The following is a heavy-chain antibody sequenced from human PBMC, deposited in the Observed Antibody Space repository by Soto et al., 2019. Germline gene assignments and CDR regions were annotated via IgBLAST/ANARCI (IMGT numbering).Heavy chain of an antibody. CDR2: INPNSGGT. Sequence: GASVKVSCKASGYTFTGYYMHWVRQAPGQGLEWMGWINPNSGGTNYAQKFQGWVTMTRDTSISTAYMELSRLRSDDTAVYYCASSVADPYYYGMDVWGQGTTVTVSS. CDR3: ASSVADPYYYGMDV. CDR1: GYTFTGYY. D-gene: IGHD6-19*01. J-gene: IGHJ6*02. V-gene: IGHV1-2*04.